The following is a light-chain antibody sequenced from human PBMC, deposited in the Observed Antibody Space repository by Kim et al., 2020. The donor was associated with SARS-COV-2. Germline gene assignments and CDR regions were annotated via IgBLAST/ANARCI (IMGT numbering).Light chain of an antibody. CDR3: NSRDSSGNFVV. J-gene: IGLJ2*01. CDR2: GKT. CDR1: SLRSYY. V-gene: IGLV3-19*01. Sequence: LGQTVRITCQGDSLRSYYASWYQQKPGQAPVLVIYGKTNRPSGIPDRFSGSSSGNTASLTITGAQAEDEADYYCNSRDSSGNFVVFGGGTQLTVL.